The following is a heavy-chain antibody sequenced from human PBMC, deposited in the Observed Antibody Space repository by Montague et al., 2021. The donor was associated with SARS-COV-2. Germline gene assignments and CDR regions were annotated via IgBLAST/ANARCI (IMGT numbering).Heavy chain of an antibody. V-gene: IGHV4-31*03. CDR2: FYYSGST. CDR1: GGSLSSGGYY. Sequence: TLSLTCTVSGGSLSSGGYYWSWIRQLPGKGLEWLGYFYYSGSTYYXXXLKGRVFISAAMSKNQFFLNLTSVTAADAAVYYCARELGRTGYYYGLDVWGQGTTVTVSS. CDR3: ARELGRTGYYYGLDV. J-gene: IGHJ6*02. D-gene: IGHD3/OR15-3a*01.